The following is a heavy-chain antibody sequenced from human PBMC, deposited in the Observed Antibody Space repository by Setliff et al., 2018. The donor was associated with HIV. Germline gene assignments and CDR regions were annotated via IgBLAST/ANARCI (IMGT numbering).Heavy chain of an antibody. V-gene: IGHV3-15*01. J-gene: IGHJ5*02. D-gene: IGHD1-1*01. CDR3: VRDHRPSNNNWHHWFDP. CDR2: IKGKSAGGTS. CDR1: GLNLIDAW. Sequence: GGSLRLSCTVSGLNLIDAWMSWVRQAPGKGLEWVGRIKGKSAGGTSDYGAPVKGRFTISRDNSKNSLNLQMNSLRAEDTAVYYCVRDHRPSNNNWHHWFDPWGQGTLVTVSS.